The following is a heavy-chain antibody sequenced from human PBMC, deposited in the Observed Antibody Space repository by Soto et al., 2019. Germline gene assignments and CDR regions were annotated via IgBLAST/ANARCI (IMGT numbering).Heavy chain of an antibody. CDR1: GGSVSSESHY. V-gene: IGHV4-61*01. CDR2: IYYTGST. CDR3: SREQYDFRSGSYYYAMEV. Sequence: SETLSLTCTVSGGSVSSESHYWSWIRQTPGKGLEWIGYIYYTGSTNYNPSLKGRVTMSVDTSRDQVSLRLRSVTRADTAVYYCSREQYDFRSGSYYYAMEVWGQGTKVTVSS. J-gene: IGHJ6*02. D-gene: IGHD3-3*01.